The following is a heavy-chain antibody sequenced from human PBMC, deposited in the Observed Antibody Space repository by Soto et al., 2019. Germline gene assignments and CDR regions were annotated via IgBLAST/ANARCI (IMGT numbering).Heavy chain of an antibody. D-gene: IGHD1-26*01. J-gene: IGHJ4*02. Sequence: GASVKVSCKASGYSFTGHYIHWVRQAPEQGPEWMGEIGPEGGATRYAQKFQGRVTMTMDTSITTVYMELNNLRPDDTAIYYCGRGRSGQIVVFYWGQGTPVTVSS. CDR2: IGPEGGAT. V-gene: IGHV1-2*02. CDR3: GRGRSGQIVVFY. CDR1: GYSFTGHY.